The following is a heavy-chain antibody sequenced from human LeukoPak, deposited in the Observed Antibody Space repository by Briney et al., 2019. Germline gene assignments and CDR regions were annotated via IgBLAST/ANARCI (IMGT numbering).Heavy chain of an antibody. CDR1: RFTVSSNY. Sequence: GGSLRLSCAASRFTVSSNYMSWVRQAPGKGLEWVSIIYSGTTTYYADSVKGRFTISRDNSKNTLYLQMNSLRAEDTAVYYCARDSSFKGFDYWGQGTLVTVSS. J-gene: IGHJ4*02. D-gene: IGHD6-19*01. CDR2: IYSGTTT. CDR3: ARDSSFKGFDY. V-gene: IGHV3-66*01.